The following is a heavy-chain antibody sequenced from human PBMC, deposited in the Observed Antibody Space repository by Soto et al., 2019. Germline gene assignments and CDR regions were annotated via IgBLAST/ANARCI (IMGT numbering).Heavy chain of an antibody. Sequence: QVQLVQSGTEVKKPGSSAKVSCKASGGTFSNDVISWVRQAPGQGLEWMGGIIPLFGTTDYAKKFQGRIAITADESTTTVYMDLSSLRFEDTAVYFCEIDVGSGEWSVVWGQGTTVIVSS. J-gene: IGHJ6*02. CDR1: GGTFSNDV. V-gene: IGHV1-69*01. CDR3: EIDVGSGEWSVV. CDR2: IIPLFGTT. D-gene: IGHD3-10*01.